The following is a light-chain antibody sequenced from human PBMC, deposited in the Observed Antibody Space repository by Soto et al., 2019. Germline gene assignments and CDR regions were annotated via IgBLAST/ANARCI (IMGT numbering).Light chain of an antibody. Sequence: QSALTQPASVSGSPGQSITISCTGTSGDIGSYNRVFWYQQHPGKAPKLIIYEVTDRPSGVSNRFSGSKSGNTASLTISGLQAEDEAEYYCSSYTTIHPRACVFGTGTKLTVL. CDR1: SGDIGSYNR. CDR2: EVT. V-gene: IGLV2-14*01. J-gene: IGLJ1*01. CDR3: SSYTTIHPRACV.